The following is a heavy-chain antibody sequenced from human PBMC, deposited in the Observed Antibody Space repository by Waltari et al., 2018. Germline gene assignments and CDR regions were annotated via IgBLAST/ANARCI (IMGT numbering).Heavy chain of an antibody. Sequence: LQLXESGPGLVKPSEXXSLTCTVSGDSIXXXXXXXXWIXXXPGXGREWXGGIFXSGXTXXNPSLKSRVTISLDTSKSQFSLKLSSLTAADTAVYYCARGRNFGDLXXQISRGGRFDSWGQGTLVTVSS. D-gene: IGHD3-3*01. CDR1: GDSIXXXXXX. CDR3: ARGRNFGDLXXQISRGGRFDS. J-gene: IGHJ4*02. CDR2: IFXSGXT. V-gene: IGHV4-39*07.